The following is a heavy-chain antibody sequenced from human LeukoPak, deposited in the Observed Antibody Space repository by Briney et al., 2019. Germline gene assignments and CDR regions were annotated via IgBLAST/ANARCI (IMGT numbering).Heavy chain of an antibody. D-gene: IGHD2-2*01. Sequence: PGGSLRLSCAASGFTFSHYAMHWVRQAPGKGLEYVSAISSNGGSTYYANSVKGRFTISRDNSKNTLYLQMGSLRAEDTAVYYCARENPTCSSTNCYFDYWGQGTLVTVSS. CDR2: ISSNGGST. J-gene: IGHJ4*02. CDR3: ARENPTCSSTNCYFDY. CDR1: GFTFSHYA. V-gene: IGHV3-64*01.